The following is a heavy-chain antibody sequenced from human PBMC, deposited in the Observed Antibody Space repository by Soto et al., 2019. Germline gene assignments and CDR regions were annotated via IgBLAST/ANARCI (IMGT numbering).Heavy chain of an antibody. CDR2: ISSSSSTI. V-gene: IGHV3-48*01. D-gene: IGHD3-10*01. CDR1: GFTFSSYS. J-gene: IGHJ6*03. CDR3: ASEITMVRGVYYYYMDV. Sequence: GGSLRLSCAASGFTFSSYSRNWVRQAPGKGLEWVSYISSSSSTIYYADSVKGRITSSRDNAKNSLYLQMNSLSAEDTAVYYCASEITMVRGVYYYYMDVWGKGTTVTVSS.